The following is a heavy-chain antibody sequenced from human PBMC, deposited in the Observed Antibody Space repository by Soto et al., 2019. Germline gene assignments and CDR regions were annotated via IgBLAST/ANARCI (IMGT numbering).Heavy chain of an antibody. Sequence: QVQLVQSGAEVKKPGSSVKVSCKASGGTFSSYAISWVRQAPGQGLEWMGGIIPIFGTANYAQKFQGRVTITEDESTSTAYMELSSLRSEDTAVYYCARDPEYCSGGSCYRYFDYWGQGTLVTVSS. CDR3: ARDPEYCSGGSCYRYFDY. D-gene: IGHD2-15*01. J-gene: IGHJ4*02. CDR2: IIPIFGTA. CDR1: GGTFSSYA. V-gene: IGHV1-69*01.